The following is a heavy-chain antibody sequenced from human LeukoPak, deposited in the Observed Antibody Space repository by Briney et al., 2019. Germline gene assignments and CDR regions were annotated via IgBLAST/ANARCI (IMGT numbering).Heavy chain of an antibody. D-gene: IGHD3-9*01. CDR3: ATVGYFDWLRGLGTFDI. Sequence: SVKVSCKASGGTFSSYAISWVRQAPGQGLEWMGRIIPILGIANYAQKFQGRVTITADKSTSTAYMELSSLRSEDTAVYYCATVGYFDWLRGLGTFDIWGQGTMVTVSS. CDR2: IIPILGIA. J-gene: IGHJ3*02. CDR1: GGTFSSYA. V-gene: IGHV1-69*04.